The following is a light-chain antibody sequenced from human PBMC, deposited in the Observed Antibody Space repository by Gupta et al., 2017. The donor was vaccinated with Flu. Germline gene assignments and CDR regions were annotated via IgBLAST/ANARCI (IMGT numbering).Light chain of an antibody. CDR2: DAS. J-gene: IGKJ4*01. CDR1: QSVGTN. V-gene: IGKV3-15*01. Sequence: EVVMTQSPASLSVSPGEGATLSCGASQSVGTNLAWYQQKPGQAPRRLIFDASTRATGIPARVSGSGSGAEFTRTISSLQSEDSARYYCKQYNNWPLTFGGGTKVEI. CDR3: KQYNNWPLT.